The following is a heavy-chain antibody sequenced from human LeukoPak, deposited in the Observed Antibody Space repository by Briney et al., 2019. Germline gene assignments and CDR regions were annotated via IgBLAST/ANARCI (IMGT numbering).Heavy chain of an antibody. CDR1: GLTFSNYW. CDR3: AREVYGDNYFDY. J-gene: IGHJ4*02. V-gene: IGHV3-7*05. CDR2: IKQDGSEK. D-gene: IGHD4-17*01. Sequence: GGSLRLSCAASGLTFSNYWMSWVRQAPGKGPEWVANIKQDGSEKYYVDSVKGRFTISRDNAKMSLYLQMNSLRAEDTAVYYCAREVYGDNYFDYWGQGTLVTVSS.